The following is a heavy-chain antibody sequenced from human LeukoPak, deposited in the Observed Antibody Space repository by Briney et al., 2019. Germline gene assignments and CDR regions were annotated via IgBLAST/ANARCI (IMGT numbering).Heavy chain of an antibody. D-gene: IGHD6-6*01. Sequence: SETLSLTCTVSGGSISSGGYYWSWIRQHPGKGLEWIGYIYYSGSTYYNPSLKSRVTISVDTSKNQFSLKLSSVTAEDTAVYYCARGRYSSSSYWGQGTLVTVSS. J-gene: IGHJ4*02. V-gene: IGHV4-31*03. CDR2: IYYSGST. CDR1: GGSISSGGYY. CDR3: ARGRYSSSSY.